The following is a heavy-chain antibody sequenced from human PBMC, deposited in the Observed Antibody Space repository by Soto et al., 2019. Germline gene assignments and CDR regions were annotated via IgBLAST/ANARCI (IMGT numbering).Heavy chain of an antibody. V-gene: IGHV4-4*02. CDR1: GGSISSSNW. J-gene: IGHJ5*02. CDR3: ARGVSSDRLTLDWFDP. D-gene: IGHD3-10*01. CDR2: INHSGST. Sequence: PSETLSLTCAVSGGSISSSNWWSWVRQPPGKGLEWIGEINHSGSTNYNPSLKSRVTISVDASKNQFSLKLSSVTAADTAVYYCARGVSSDRLTLDWFDPWGQGTLVTVSS.